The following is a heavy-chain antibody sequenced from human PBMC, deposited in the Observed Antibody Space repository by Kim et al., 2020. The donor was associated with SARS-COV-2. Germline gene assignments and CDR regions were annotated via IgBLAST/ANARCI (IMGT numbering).Heavy chain of an antibody. CDR1: GYTFTGYY. CDR3: AREPGITMIVVVTRNDAFDI. D-gene: IGHD3-22*01. V-gene: IGHV1-2*02. Sequence: ASVKVSCKASGYTFTGYYMHWVRQAPGQGLEWMGWINPNSGGTNYAQKFQGRVTMTGDTSISTAYMELSRLRSDDTAVYYCAREPGITMIVVVTRNDAFDIWGQGTMVTVSS. CDR2: INPNSGGT. J-gene: IGHJ3*02.